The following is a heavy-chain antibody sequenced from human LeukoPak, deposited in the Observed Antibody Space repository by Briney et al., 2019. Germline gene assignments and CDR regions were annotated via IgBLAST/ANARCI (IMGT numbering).Heavy chain of an antibody. J-gene: IGHJ4*02. CDR1: GFTVSSNY. CDR2: IYSGGST. D-gene: IGHD3-10*01. CDR3: AKLTIYGSGRRLDY. V-gene: IGHV3-53*01. Sequence: GGSLRLSCAASGFTVSSNYMSWVRQAPGKGLEWVSVIYSGGSTYYADSVKGRFTISRDNSKNTLYLQMNSLRAEDTAVYYCAKLTIYGSGRRLDYWGQGTLVTVSS.